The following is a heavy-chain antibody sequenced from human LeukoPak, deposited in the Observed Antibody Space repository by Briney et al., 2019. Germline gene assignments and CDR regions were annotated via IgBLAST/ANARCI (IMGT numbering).Heavy chain of an antibody. V-gene: IGHV4-39*07. Sequence: NPSETLSLTCTVSGGSISSSSYYWSWIRQPPGKGLEWIGEINHSGSTNYNPSLKSRVTISVDTSKNQFSLKLSSVTAADTAVYYCASGRGVLDYWGQGTLVTVSS. J-gene: IGHJ4*02. CDR1: GGSISSSSYY. CDR2: INHSGST. D-gene: IGHD3-10*01. CDR3: ASGRGVLDY.